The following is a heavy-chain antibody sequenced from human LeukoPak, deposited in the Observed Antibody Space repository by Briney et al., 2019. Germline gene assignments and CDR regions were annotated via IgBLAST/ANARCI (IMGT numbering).Heavy chain of an antibody. CDR1: GFTFSSYA. D-gene: IGHD5-18*01. CDR3: AKDKGYGLGGLFDY. Sequence: PGGSLRLSCAASGFTFSSYAMSWVRQAPGKGLEWVSAISGSGGSTYYADSVEGRFTISRDNSKNTLYLQMNSLRAEDTAVYYCAKDKGYGLGGLFDYWGQGTLVTVSS. V-gene: IGHV3-23*01. CDR2: ISGSGGST. J-gene: IGHJ4*02.